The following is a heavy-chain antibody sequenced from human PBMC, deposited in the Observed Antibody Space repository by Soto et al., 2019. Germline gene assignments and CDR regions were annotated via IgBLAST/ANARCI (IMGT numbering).Heavy chain of an antibody. CDR1: GFTFSSYG. J-gene: IGHJ6*02. D-gene: IGHD3-3*01. CDR2: ISYDGSNK. Sequence: GGSLRLSCAASGFTFSSYGMHWVRQAPGKALEWVAVISYDGSNKYYADSVKGRFTISRDNSKNTLYLQMNSLRAEDTAVYYCAKDRAPFFWSGYYGGKDYGMDVWGQGTTVTVSS. V-gene: IGHV3-30*18. CDR3: AKDRAPFFWSGYYGGKDYGMDV.